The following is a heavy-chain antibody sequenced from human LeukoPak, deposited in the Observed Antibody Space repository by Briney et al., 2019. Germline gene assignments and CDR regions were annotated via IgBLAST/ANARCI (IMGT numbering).Heavy chain of an antibody. Sequence: QPGGSLRHSCEASGFTFSSYAMSWVRQAPGKGLEWVSSISDSGGSTFYADSVKGRFTISRDNSKNTLYLQMNSLRAEDTAIYFCAKRMGDYWGQGTLVTVSS. CDR2: ISDSGGST. J-gene: IGHJ4*02. D-gene: IGHD2-8*01. CDR3: AKRMGDY. V-gene: IGHV3-23*01. CDR1: GFTFSSYA.